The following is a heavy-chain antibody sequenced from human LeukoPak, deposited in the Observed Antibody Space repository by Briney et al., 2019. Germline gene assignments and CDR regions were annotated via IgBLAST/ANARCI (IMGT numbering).Heavy chain of an antibody. V-gene: IGHV4-38-2*01. CDR3: ARHRVWKGYYFDY. D-gene: IGHD3-16*01. CDR2: IYHSGST. J-gene: IGHJ4*02. CDR1: GYSIGSGYY. Sequence: PSETLSLTCAVSGYSIGSGYYWGWIRQPPGKGLEWIGSIYHSGSTYYNPSLKSRVTISVDTSKNQFSLKLSSVTAADTAVYYCARHRVWKGYYFDYWGQGTLVTVSS.